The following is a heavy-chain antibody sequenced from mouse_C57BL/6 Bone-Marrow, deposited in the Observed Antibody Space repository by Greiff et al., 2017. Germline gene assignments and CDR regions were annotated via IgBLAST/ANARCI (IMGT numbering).Heavy chain of an antibody. J-gene: IGHJ4*01. CDR1: GYTFTSYG. CDR3: AGGGLPVYAMDY. CDR2: IYPSDSET. Sequence: VQLQQPGAELVRPGSSVKLSCKASGYTFTSYGMAWVKQRPGQGLEWIGNIYPSDSETHYNQKFKGKATLTVDKSSNTAYMQLSSLTSEDSAVYCCAGGGLPVYAMDYWGQGTSVTVSS. D-gene: IGHD2-2*01. V-gene: IGHV1-61*01.